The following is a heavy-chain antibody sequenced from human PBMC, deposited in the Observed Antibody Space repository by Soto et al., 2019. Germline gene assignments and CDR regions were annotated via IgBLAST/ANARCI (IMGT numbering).Heavy chain of an antibody. Sequence: GGSLRLFCAASGFTFSSYSMNWVRQAPGKELEWVSYISSSSSTIYYADSVKGRFTISRDNAKNSLYLQMNSLRAEDTAVYYCARDGYCSGGSCYSFMLDYWGQGTLVTVSS. CDR3: ARDGYCSGGSCYSFMLDY. V-gene: IGHV3-48*01. J-gene: IGHJ4*02. CDR2: ISSSSSTI. D-gene: IGHD2-15*01. CDR1: GFTFSSYS.